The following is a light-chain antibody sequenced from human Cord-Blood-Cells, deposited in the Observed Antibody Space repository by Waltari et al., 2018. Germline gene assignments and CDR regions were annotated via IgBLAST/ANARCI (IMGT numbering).Light chain of an antibody. CDR3: QQYYSTPPYT. J-gene: IGKJ2*01. V-gene: IGKV4-1*01. CDR1: QSVLYSSNNKNY. CDR2: WAS. Sequence: DIVMTQSPDSLAVSLGERATINCKSSQSVLYSSNNKNYLAWYQQKPGPPHKLLIYWASTRDSGVPDRFSGSGSGTDFTLTISSLQAEDVAVYYCQQYYSTPPYTFGQGTKLEIK.